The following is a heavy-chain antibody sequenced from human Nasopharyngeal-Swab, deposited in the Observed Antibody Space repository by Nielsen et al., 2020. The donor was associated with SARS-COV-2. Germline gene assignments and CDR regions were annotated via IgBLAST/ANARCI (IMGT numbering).Heavy chain of an antibody. D-gene: IGHD6-19*01. V-gene: IGHV4-4*02. J-gene: IGHJ4*02. CDR3: ARVTSHDSGWRLDY. Sequence: WIRQPPGKGLEWIGEIYHSGSTNYNPSLKSRVTISVDKSKNQFSLKLSSVTAADTAVYYCARVTSHDSGWRLDYWGQGTLVTVSS. CDR2: IYHSGST.